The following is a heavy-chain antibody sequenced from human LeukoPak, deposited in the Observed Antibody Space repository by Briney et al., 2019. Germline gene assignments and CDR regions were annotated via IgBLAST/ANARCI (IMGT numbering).Heavy chain of an antibody. J-gene: IGHJ4*02. CDR2: INHSGST. V-gene: IGHV4-34*01. CDR3: ARARNYDFWSGYLYYFDY. Sequence: SETLSFTCAVYGGSFSGCYWSWIRQPPGKGLEWIGEINHSGSTNYNPSLKSRVTISVDTSKNQFSLKLSSVTAADTAVYYCARARNYDFWSGYLYYFDYWGQGTLVTVSS. D-gene: IGHD3-3*01. CDR1: GGSFSGCY.